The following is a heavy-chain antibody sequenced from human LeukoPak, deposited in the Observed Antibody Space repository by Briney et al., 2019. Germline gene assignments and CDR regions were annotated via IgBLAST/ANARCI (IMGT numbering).Heavy chain of an antibody. V-gene: IGHV3-48*03. CDR3: AKEGAEFRGYLDV. CDR1: GFTFSSYE. D-gene: IGHD3-16*01. J-gene: IGHJ6*03. CDR2: ISSSGSTI. Sequence: GGSLRLSCAASGFTFSSYEMNWVRQAPGKGLEGVSYISSSGSTIYYADSVKGPFTISRDNAKNSLYLQMNSLRAEDTAVYYCAKEGAEFRGYLDVWGKGTTVTVSS.